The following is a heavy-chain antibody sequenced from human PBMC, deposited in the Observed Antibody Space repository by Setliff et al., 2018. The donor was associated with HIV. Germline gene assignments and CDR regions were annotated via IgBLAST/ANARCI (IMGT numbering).Heavy chain of an antibody. V-gene: IGHV3-53*01. J-gene: IGHJ4*02. D-gene: IGHD1-26*01. Sequence: GGSLRLSCEASGFTVSSSYMAWVRQAPGKGLEWVSTIYSDGSTYHRDSVKGRFTLSRDNAKNSLNLQMNSLRAEDTAVYYCAKEDNSGTYWGVGSFHYWGQGTLVTVSS. CDR3: AKEDNSGTYWGVGSFHY. CDR1: GFTVSSSY. CDR2: IYSDGST.